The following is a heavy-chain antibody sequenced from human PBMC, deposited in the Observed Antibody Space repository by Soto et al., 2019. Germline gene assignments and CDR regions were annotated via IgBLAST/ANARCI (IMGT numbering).Heavy chain of an antibody. Sequence: SETLSLTCTVSGGSVSSGSYYWSWIRQPPGKGLEWIGYIYYSGSTNYNPSLQSRVTISVDTSKNQFSLRLSSVTAADTAVYYCAGSSYYYDSSGFFDYWGQGTLVTVSS. CDR2: IYYSGST. J-gene: IGHJ4*02. D-gene: IGHD3-22*01. CDR1: GGSVSSGSYY. V-gene: IGHV4-61*01. CDR3: AGSSYYYDSSGFFDY.